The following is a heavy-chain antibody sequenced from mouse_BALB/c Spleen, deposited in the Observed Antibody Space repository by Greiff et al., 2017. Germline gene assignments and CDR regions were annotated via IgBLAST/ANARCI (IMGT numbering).Heavy chain of an antibody. CDR2: ISTYYGDA. CDR1: GYTFTDYA. CDR3: ARGEAMDY. Sequence: VQLVESGAELVRPGVSVKISCKGSGYTFTDYAMHWVKQSHAKSLEWIGVISTYYGDASYNQKFKGKATMTVDKSSSTAYMELARLTSEDSAIYYCARGEAMDYWGQGTSVTVSS. V-gene: IGHV1S137*01. J-gene: IGHJ4*01.